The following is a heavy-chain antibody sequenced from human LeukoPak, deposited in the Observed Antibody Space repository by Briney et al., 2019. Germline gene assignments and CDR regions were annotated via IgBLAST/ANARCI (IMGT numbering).Heavy chain of an antibody. CDR3: ARGFRGIAAAGNYYYYYMDV. CDR2: INPNSGGT. CDR1: GYTFTGYY. J-gene: IGHJ6*03. V-gene: IGHV1-2*02. Sequence: GASVKVSCKASGYTFTGYYMHWVRQAPGQGLEWMGWINPNSGGTNYAQKFQGRVTMTRDTSISTAYMELSRLRSDDTAVYYCARGFRGIAAAGNYYYYYMDVWGKGTTVTVSS. D-gene: IGHD6-13*01.